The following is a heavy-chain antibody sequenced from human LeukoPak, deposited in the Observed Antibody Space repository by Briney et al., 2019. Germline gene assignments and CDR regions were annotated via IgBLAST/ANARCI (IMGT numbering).Heavy chain of an antibody. J-gene: IGHJ4*02. Sequence: GGSLRLSCAASGFTFDDYAMHWVRQAPGKGLEWVSGISWNSGRIGYAGSVKGRFTISRDNAKNSLYLQMNSLRVEDMAFYYCAKSIRSYYDSNAYFDYWGQGTRVTVSS. CDR2: ISWNSGRI. V-gene: IGHV3-9*03. CDR3: AKSIRSYYDSNAYFDY. CDR1: GFTFDDYA. D-gene: IGHD3-22*01.